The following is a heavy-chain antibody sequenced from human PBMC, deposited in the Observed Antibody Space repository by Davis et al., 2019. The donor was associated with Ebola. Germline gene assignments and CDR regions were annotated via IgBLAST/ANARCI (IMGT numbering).Heavy chain of an antibody. CDR1: GYTFTGYY. J-gene: IGHJ4*02. D-gene: IGHD2-15*01. V-gene: IGHV1-2*02. CDR3: AREPRAGYCSGGSCLGYFDY. CDR2: INPNSGGT. Sequence: ASVKVSCKASGYTFTGYYMHWVRQAPGQGLEWMGWINPNSGGTNYAQKFQGRVTMTRDTSISTAYMELSRLRSDDTAVYYCAREPRAGYCSGGSCLGYFDYWGQGTLVTVSS.